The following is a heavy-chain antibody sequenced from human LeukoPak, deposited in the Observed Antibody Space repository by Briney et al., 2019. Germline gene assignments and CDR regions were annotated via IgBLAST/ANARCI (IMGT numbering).Heavy chain of an antibody. J-gene: IGHJ4*02. CDR3: ARQLWFDY. V-gene: IGHV4-38-2*01. Sequence: SETLSLTCAVSGYSISSGYYWGWIRQPPGKGLEWIGSIYHSGSTYYDPSLKSRVTISLDTSKNQFSLKLSSVTAADTAVYYCARQLWFDYWGQGTLVTVSS. CDR1: GYSISSGYY. D-gene: IGHD5-18*01. CDR2: IYHSGST.